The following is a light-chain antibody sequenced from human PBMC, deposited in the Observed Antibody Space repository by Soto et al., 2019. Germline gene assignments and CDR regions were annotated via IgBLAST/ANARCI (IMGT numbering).Light chain of an antibody. Sequence: QSALTQPASVSGSPGQSITISCTGTSSDVGGYNYVSWYQQHPGKAPKLMIYEVSNLPSGVSNRFSGSKSGNTASLPISGLQAEDEADYYCSSYTSSSTLVVFGGGTKLTVL. J-gene: IGLJ2*01. CDR3: SSYTSSSTLVV. V-gene: IGLV2-14*01. CDR2: EVS. CDR1: SSDVGGYNY.